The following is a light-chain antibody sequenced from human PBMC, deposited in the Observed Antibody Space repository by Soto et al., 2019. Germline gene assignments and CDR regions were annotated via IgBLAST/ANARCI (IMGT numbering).Light chain of an antibody. CDR1: TSNIGARYD. CDR2: GNS. Sequence: QSVLTQPPSVSGAPGQRVTISCTGSTSNIGARYDVHWYQQLPGTAPKLLIYGNSNRPSGVPDRFSGSKSGTSASLAITGLQAEDEADYYCQSYDSSLSGYVFGTGTKLPS. J-gene: IGLJ1*01. CDR3: QSYDSSLSGYV. V-gene: IGLV1-40*01.